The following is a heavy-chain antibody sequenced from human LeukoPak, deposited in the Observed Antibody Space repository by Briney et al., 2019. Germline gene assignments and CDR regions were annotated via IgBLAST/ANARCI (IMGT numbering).Heavy chain of an antibody. CDR3: AKDFRVLGWYFDL. Sequence: GGSLRLSCTASGFTFSNNAMHWVRQAPGKGLEWVAVILFDGSKQFYSDSVKGRFTISRDNSKNTLYLQMNSLRAEDTADYYCAKDFRVLGWYFDLWGRGTLVTVSS. CDR1: GFTFSNNA. D-gene: IGHD3-10*01. CDR2: ILFDGSKQ. V-gene: IGHV3-33*06. J-gene: IGHJ2*01.